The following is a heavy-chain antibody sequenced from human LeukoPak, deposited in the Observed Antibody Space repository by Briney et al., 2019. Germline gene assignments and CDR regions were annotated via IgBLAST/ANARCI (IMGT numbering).Heavy chain of an antibody. J-gene: IGHJ4*02. D-gene: IGHD1-26*01. V-gene: IGHV4-4*02. CDR3: SRESGAFSPFGY. CDR1: GGSISRTNW. CDR2: ISLSGRT. Sequence: SETLSLTCDVSGGSISRTNWWSWVRPSPGQGLEWIGEISLSGRTNYNPSLQSRVTMSLDESKNQLSLDLASVTAADTAVYYCSRESGAFSPFGYWGQGTLVTVHS.